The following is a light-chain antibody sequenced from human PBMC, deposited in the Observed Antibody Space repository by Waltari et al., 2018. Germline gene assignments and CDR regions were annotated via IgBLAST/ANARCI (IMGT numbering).Light chain of an antibody. CDR2: TNN. CDR1: NSNLGSNY. J-gene: IGLJ1*01. V-gene: IGLV1-47*01. CDR3: AAWDGSLRGLV. Sequence: QSVMTQPPSASGTPGQRVSISCSGTNSNLGSNYVPWYQQVPGTAPQLLIHTNNRRPSGVPDRFSASKSDTSASLVIAGLQSEDEAEYYCAAWDGSLRGLVFGTGTQVTV.